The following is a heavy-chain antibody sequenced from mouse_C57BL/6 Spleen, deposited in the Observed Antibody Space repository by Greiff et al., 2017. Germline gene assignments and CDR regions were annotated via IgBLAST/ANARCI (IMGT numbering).Heavy chain of an antibody. J-gene: IGHJ2*01. Sequence: DVLLVESGGGLVQPGGSLKLSCAASGFTFSDYYMYWVRQTPEKRLEWVAYISNGGGSTYYPDTVKGRFPISRDNAKNTLYLQMSRLKSEDTAMYYCARHGDGYLDYWGKGTTLTVSS. V-gene: IGHV5-12*01. CDR3: ARHGDGYLDY. CDR1: GFTFSDYY. D-gene: IGHD2-3*01. CDR2: ISNGGGST.